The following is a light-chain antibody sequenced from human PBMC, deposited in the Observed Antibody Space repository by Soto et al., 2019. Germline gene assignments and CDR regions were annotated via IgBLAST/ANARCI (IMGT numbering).Light chain of an antibody. CDR3: QVWDVSTFHPYL. CDR1: NIGRKS. V-gene: IGLV3-21*02. Sequence: SYELTQPPSVSVALGQTARVTCGGNNIGRKSVHWYQQMPGHAPVLVVSDYSDRPSGIPERFSGSKSGNTATLTISRVEAGDEADYYCQVWDVSTFHPYLFGTGTKVTVL. J-gene: IGLJ1*01. CDR2: DYS.